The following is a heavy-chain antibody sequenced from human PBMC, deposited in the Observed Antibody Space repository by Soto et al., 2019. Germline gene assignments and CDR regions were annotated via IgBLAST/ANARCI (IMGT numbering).Heavy chain of an antibody. D-gene: IGHD2-15*01. CDR3: ARSQGGSSSLDIYYYYYYGMDV. CDR1: GGTFSSYA. J-gene: IGHJ6*02. V-gene: IGHV1-69*01. CDR2: IIPIFGTA. Sequence: QVQLVQSGAEVKKPGSSVKVSCKAPGGTFSSYAISWVRQAPGQGLEWMGGIIPIFGTAKYAQKFQGRVTITAYASTSTGYMELSSLRSEDTAVYYCARSQGGSSSLDIYYYYYYGMDVWGQGTTVTVSS.